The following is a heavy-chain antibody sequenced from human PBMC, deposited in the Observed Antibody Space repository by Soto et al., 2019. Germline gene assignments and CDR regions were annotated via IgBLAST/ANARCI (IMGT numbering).Heavy chain of an antibody. J-gene: IGHJ4*02. D-gene: IGHD1-1*01. CDR1: GASIRNCD. Sequence: QVHLQESGPGLVKPSETMSLTCTASGASIRNCDCYWIRPCPGKVLEWIGHIYNGARTKYNPSLKTRVTISADTSKNQFSLQLSSETAAETGFYDCAKSTGGPGVDYWGQGTLVAVSS. CDR2: IYNGART. V-gene: IGHV4-59*01. CDR3: AKSTGGPGVDY.